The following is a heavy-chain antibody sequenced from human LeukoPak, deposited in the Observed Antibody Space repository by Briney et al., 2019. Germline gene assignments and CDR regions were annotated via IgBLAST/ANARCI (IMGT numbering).Heavy chain of an antibody. CDR1: GYSISSSYY. Sequence: SETLSLTCAVSGYSISSSYYWGWIRQPPGKGLEWIGTIYHSGSTHYNPSLKSRVTLSVDTSKNQFSLKLRSVTAADTAVYYCASLPSNAVTHDYWGQGTLVTVSS. D-gene: IGHD4-11*01. CDR3: ASLPSNAVTHDY. V-gene: IGHV4-38-2*01. J-gene: IGHJ4*02. CDR2: IYHSGST.